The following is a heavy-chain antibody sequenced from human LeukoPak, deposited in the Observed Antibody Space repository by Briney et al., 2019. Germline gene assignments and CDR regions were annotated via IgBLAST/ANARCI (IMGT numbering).Heavy chain of an antibody. J-gene: IGHJ4*02. Sequence: GSLRLSCEASGITISNAWMSWVRQAPGKGLEWVGRIKSKTDGGTTDHAAPVKGRFTISRDDSKNTLYLQMNSLIIEDTAVYYCTTPPDWGQGTLVTVSS. CDR3: TTPPD. CDR2: IKSKTDGGTT. V-gene: IGHV3-15*01. CDR1: GITISNAW.